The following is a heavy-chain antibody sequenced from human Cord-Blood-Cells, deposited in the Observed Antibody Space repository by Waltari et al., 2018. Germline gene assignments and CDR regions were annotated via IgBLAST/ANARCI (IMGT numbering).Heavy chain of an antibody. CDR2: IWYDGSNK. CDR1: GFTFSSYG. CDR3: ARDQSSSSAFDI. Sequence: QVQLVESGGGVVQPGRSLRLSCAASGFTFSSYGMHWVRQAPGKGLGWVAVIWYDGSNKYYADSVKGRFTISRDNSKNTLYLQMNSLRAEDTAVYYCARDQSSSSAFDIWGQGTMVTVSS. V-gene: IGHV3-33*01. J-gene: IGHJ3*02. D-gene: IGHD6-6*01.